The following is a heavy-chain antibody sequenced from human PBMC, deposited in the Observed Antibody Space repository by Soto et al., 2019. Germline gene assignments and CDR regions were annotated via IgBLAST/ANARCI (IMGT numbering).Heavy chain of an antibody. D-gene: IGHD6-19*01. CDR2: ISAYNGNT. J-gene: IGHJ3*02. Sequence: ASVKVSCKASGYTFTSYGISWVRQAPGQGLEWMGWISAYNGNTNYAQKLQGRVTMTTDTSTSTAYMELRSLRSEDTAVYYCARDFPPEWSGWYQGYDAFYIWGQGTMVTVS. CDR3: ARDFPPEWSGWYQGYDAFYI. V-gene: IGHV1-18*01. CDR1: GYTFTSYG.